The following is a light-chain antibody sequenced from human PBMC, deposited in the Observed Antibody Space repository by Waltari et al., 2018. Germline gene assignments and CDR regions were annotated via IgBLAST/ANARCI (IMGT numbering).Light chain of an antibody. J-gene: IGKJ2*01. CDR1: QTVRGDF. Sequence: ETVLTQSPGTLSLSPGDRATLSCRASQTVRGDFLAWYQQRRGQHPRLLIYSASKRAPGIPERFSGSGSGTDFTLTISGLEPEDFAVYYCQHYGTSLMYAFGQGTKLEIK. CDR3: QHYGTSLMYA. V-gene: IGKV3-20*01. CDR2: SAS.